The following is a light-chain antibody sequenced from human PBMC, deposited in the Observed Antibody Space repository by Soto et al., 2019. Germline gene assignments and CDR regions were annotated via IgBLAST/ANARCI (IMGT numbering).Light chain of an antibody. J-gene: IGLJ2*01. Sequence: QAALTQPASVSGSPGQSITISCTGTSSDVGGYNYVSWYQHHPGKAPKLMIYDVSNRPSGVANRFSGSKSGNTASLTISGLQAEDEADYYCSSYTSSSTTVVGGGTKLTV. CDR3: SSYTSSSTTV. CDR1: SSDVGGYNY. V-gene: IGLV2-14*03. CDR2: DVS.